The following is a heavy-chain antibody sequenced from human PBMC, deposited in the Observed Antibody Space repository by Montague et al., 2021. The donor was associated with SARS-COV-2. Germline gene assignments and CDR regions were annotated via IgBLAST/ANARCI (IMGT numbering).Heavy chain of an antibody. CDR3: ARGTPGY. CDR2: INHGGST. J-gene: IGHJ4*02. Sequence: SETLSPTCAVYGGSFSDYHWSWIRQPPGGGLEWIGRINHGGSTKYNPSLKSRVTISIDTSKNQFSLKLSSVTAADTAVYYCARGTPGYWGQGTLVTVSS. CDR1: GGSFSDYH. V-gene: IGHV4-34*01. D-gene: IGHD2-2*03.